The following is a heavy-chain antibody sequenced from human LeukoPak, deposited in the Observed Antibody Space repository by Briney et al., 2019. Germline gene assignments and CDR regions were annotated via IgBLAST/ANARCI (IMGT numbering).Heavy chain of an antibody. CDR1: GFTFSSYA. CDR2: ISSSGGRT. J-gene: IGHJ4*02. Sequence: GGSLRLSCAASGFTFSSYAMSWVRQAPGKGPEWISAISSSGGRTYNADSVKGRFTISRDNSKNTLYLQMNSLRAEDTAVYYCAKAALSTMTTYAFDYWGQGTLVTVSS. D-gene: IGHD3-16*01. V-gene: IGHV3-23*01. CDR3: AKAALSTMTTYAFDY.